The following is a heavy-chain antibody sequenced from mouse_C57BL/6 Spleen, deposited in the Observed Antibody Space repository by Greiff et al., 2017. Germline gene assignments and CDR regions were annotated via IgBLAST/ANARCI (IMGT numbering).Heavy chain of an antibody. D-gene: IGHD2-1*01. CDR2: IDPANGNT. J-gene: IGHJ1*03. V-gene: IGHV14-3*01. CDR1: GFNIKNTY. CDR3: ARLYYGNGGYFDV. Sequence: VQLKESVAELVRPGASVKLSCTASGFNIKNTYMHWVKQRPEQGLEWIGRIDPANGNTKYAPKFQGKATITADTSSNTAYLQLSSLTSEDTAIYYCARLYYGNGGYFDVWGTGTTVTVSS.